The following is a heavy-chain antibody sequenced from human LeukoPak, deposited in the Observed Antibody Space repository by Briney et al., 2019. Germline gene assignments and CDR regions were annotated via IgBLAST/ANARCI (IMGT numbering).Heavy chain of an antibody. V-gene: IGHV1-58*02. J-gene: IGHJ4*02. CDR3: AAVFGSGYYYYFDY. Sequence: ASEKVSCKASGFSFSSSSMQWVQQARGHRLEWIGWLAVGSGNTNYAQKFRGRVTITRDMSTSTAYMELSSLRSEDTALYYCAAVFGSGYYYYFDYWGQGSLVTVSS. D-gene: IGHD3-22*01. CDR2: LAVGSGNT. CDR1: GFSFSSSS.